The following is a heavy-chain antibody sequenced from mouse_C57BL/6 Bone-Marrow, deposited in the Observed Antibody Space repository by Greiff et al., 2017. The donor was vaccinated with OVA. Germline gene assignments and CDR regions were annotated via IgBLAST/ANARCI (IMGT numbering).Heavy chain of an antibody. J-gene: IGHJ2*01. D-gene: IGHD2-5*01. CDR2: ISSGGSYT. CDR3: ARHPLYYSNPD. CDR1: GFTFSSYG. Sequence: EVQVVESGGDLVKPGGSLKLSCAASGFTFSSYGMSWVRQTPDKRLEWVATISSGGSYTYYPDSVKGRFTISRDNAKNTLYLQMSSLKSEDTAMYYCARHPLYYSNPDWGQGTTLTVSS. V-gene: IGHV5-6*01.